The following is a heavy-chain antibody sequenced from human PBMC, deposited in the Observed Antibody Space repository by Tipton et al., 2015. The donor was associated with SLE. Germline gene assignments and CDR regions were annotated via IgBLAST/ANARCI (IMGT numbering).Heavy chain of an antibody. CDR1: GGSFSGYY. Sequence: TLSLTCAVYGGSFSGYYWSWIRQPPGKGLVYIGEINHRGSTNYNPSLKSRVTISVDTSKNQFSLKLSSVTAADTAVYYCARGLFMGYVWGSYRRNWFDPWGQGTLVTVSS. V-gene: IGHV4-34*01. J-gene: IGHJ5*02. CDR2: INHRGST. D-gene: IGHD3-16*02. CDR3: ARGLFMGYVWGSYRRNWFDP.